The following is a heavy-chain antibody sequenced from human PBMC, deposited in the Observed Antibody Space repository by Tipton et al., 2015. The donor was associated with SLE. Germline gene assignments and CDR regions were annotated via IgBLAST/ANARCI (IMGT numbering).Heavy chain of an antibody. CDR1: GGSFSGYY. CDR2: IYDSGST. Sequence: LRLSCAVYGGSFSGYYWSWIRQPPGKGLEWIGYIYDSGSTYYNPSLKSRVTISVDTSKNQFSLKLSSVTAADTAVYYCARVPLTIFGVIIVYYFDYWGQGTLVTVSS. V-gene: IGHV4-34*01. CDR3: ARVPLTIFGVIIVYYFDY. J-gene: IGHJ4*02. D-gene: IGHD3-3*01.